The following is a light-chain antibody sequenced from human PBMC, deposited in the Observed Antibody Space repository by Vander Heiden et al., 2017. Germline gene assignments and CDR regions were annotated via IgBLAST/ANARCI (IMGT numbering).Light chain of an antibody. V-gene: IGLV8-61*01. CDR2: SSN. Sequence: VVTQEPAFSVSPGGTVTRTCGLASGSVATSHHPSWYQQTPGQPPRTLFYSSNGRSYGVPDRFSASIRGDKAALTIRGAQAEDEADYYCVLYLGSGIWVFGGGTKLTVL. J-gene: IGLJ3*02. CDR3: VLYLGSGIWV. CDR1: SGSVATSHH.